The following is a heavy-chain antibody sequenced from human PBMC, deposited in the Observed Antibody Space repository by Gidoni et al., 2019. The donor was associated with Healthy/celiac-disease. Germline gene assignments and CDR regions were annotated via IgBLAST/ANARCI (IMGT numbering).Heavy chain of an antibody. Sequence: QVQLVQSGAEVKKPGASVKVSCKASGYPFTSYDINWVRQATGQGLEWMGWMNPNSGNTGDAQKFQGRVTMTRNTSISTAYMELSSLRSEDTAVYYCARDILYCSGGSCEGYYFDYWGQGTLVTVSS. CDR3: ARDILYCSGGSCEGYYFDY. V-gene: IGHV1-8*01. CDR2: MNPNSGNT. D-gene: IGHD2-15*01. CDR1: GYPFTSYD. J-gene: IGHJ4*02.